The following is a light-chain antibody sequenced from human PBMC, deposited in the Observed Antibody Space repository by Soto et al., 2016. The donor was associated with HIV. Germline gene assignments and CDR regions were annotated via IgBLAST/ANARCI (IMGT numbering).Light chain of an antibody. CDR1: QSASVW. CDR3: QQYNTVPWT. CDR2: KTS. V-gene: IGKV1-5*03. Sequence: DIQMTQFPSTLFASIGDRVTITCRASQSASVWLAWYQQKPGKAPNLLIFKTSTLEVGVPSRFSGSGSGTDFTLTLSSVQPDDVGTYYCQQYNTVPWTFGQGTKLEMK. J-gene: IGKJ1*01.